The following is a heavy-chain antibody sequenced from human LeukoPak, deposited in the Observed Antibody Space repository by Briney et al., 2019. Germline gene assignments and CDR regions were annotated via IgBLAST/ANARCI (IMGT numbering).Heavy chain of an antibody. J-gene: IGHJ4*02. D-gene: IGHD1-26*01. CDR1: GGSISSSSYY. CDR3: ARVGAGGSYYPQGYYFDY. Sequence: SETLSLTCTVSGGSISSSSYYWGWIRQPPGKGLEWIGSIYYSGSTYYNPSLKSRVTISVDTSKNQFSLKLSSVTAADTAVYYCARVGAGGSYYPQGYYFDYWGQGTLVTVSS. CDR2: IYYSGST. V-gene: IGHV4-39*07.